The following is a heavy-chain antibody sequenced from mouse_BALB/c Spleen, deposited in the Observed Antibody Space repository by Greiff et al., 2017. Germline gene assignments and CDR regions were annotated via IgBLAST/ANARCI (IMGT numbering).Heavy chain of an antibody. CDR1: GFNIKDYY. V-gene: IGHV14-1*02. CDR2: IDPENGNT. D-gene: IGHD2-4*01. Sequence: EVKLQESGAELVRPGALVKLSCKASGFNIKDYYMHWVKQRPEQGLEWIGWIDPENGNTIYDPKFQGKASITADTSSNTAYLQLSSLTSEDTAVYYCARGTRIYYDSDYWGQGTTLTVSS. J-gene: IGHJ2*01. CDR3: ARGTRIYYDSDY.